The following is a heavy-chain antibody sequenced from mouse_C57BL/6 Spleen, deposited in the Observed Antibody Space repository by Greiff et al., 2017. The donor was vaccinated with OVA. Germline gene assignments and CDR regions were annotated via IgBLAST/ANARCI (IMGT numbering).Heavy chain of an antibody. CDR1: GYTFTSYW. V-gene: IGHV1-52*01. D-gene: IGHD4-1*01. CDR2: IDPSDSET. Sequence: QVHVKQPGAELVKPGSSVKLSCKASGYTFTSYWMHWVKQRPIQGLEWIGNIDPSDSETHYNQKFKDKATLTVDKSSSTAYMQLSSLTSEDSAVYYCARDLTGKAMDYWGQGTSVTVSS. CDR3: ARDLTGKAMDY. J-gene: IGHJ4*01.